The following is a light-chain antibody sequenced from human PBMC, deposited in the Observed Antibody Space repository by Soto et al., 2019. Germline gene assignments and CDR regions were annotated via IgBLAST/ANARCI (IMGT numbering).Light chain of an antibody. V-gene: IGKV3-11*01. CDR1: QSVRSN. Sequence: EIVMTQSPATLSVSPGERATLSCRASQSVRSNLAWYQQKLGQAPRLLIYGASTRATGIPARFSGSGSGTDFTLTISSLEPEDFAVYYCQQRSNWITFGQGTRLEIK. J-gene: IGKJ5*01. CDR3: QQRSNWIT. CDR2: GAS.